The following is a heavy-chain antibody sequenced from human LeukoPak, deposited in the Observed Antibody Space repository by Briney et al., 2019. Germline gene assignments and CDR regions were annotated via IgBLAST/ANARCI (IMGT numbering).Heavy chain of an antibody. CDR1: GFTFSSYS. J-gene: IGHJ4*02. CDR3: APGIAAH. V-gene: IGHV3-21*06. Sequence: GGSLRLSCAASGFTFSSYSMNWVRQAPGKGLEWVSFISSSSSYIYYADSVKGRFTISRDNAKNLLYLQMNSLRAEDTAVYYCAPGIAAHWGQGTLVTVSS. D-gene: IGHD6-25*01. CDR2: ISSSSSYI.